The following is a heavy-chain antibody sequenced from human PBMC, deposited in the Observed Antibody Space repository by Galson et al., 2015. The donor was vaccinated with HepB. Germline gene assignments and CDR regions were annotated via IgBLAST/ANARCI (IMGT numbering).Heavy chain of an antibody. Sequence: CAISGDSVSSNSAAWNWIRQSPSRGLEWLGRTYYRSKWYNDYAVSVKSRITINPDTSKNQFSLQLNSVTPEDTAVYYCARGRVDYYDSSGSAFDIWGQGTMVTVSS. D-gene: IGHD3-22*01. CDR1: GDSVSSNSAA. CDR2: TYYRSKWYN. CDR3: ARGRVDYYDSSGSAFDI. V-gene: IGHV6-1*01. J-gene: IGHJ3*02.